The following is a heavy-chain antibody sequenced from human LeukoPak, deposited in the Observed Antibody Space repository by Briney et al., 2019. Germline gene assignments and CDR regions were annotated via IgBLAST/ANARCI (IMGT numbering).Heavy chain of an antibody. CDR3: ARSGGYCSSTSCYRGGNWFDP. CDR2: IYTSGST. J-gene: IGHJ5*02. CDR1: GGSISSYY. V-gene: IGHV4-4*07. D-gene: IGHD2-2*02. Sequence: SETLSLTCTVSGGSISSYYWSWIRQPAGKGLEWIGRIYTSGSTNYNPSLKSRVTMSVDTSKNQFSLKLSSVTAADTAVYYCARSGGYCSSTSCYRGGNWFDPWGQGTLVTVSS.